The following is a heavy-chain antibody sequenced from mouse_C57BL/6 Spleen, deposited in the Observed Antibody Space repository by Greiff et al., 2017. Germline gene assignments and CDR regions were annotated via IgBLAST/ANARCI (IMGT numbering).Heavy chain of an antibody. Sequence: EVQGVESGAELVKPGASVKLSCTASGFNIKDYYMHWVKQRTEQGLEWIGRIDPEDGETKYAPKFQGKATITADTSSNTAYLQLSSLTSEDTAVYYCARSQIYYDLPYYAMDYWGQGTSVTVSS. CDR3: ARSQIYYDLPYYAMDY. V-gene: IGHV14-2*01. CDR2: IDPEDGET. D-gene: IGHD2-4*01. J-gene: IGHJ4*01. CDR1: GFNIKDYY.